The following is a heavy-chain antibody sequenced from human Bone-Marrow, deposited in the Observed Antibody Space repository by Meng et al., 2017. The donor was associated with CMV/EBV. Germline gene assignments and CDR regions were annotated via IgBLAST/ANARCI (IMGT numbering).Heavy chain of an antibody. CDR2: IRYDGSNK. CDR1: GFTFSSYG. Sequence: GESLKISCAASGFTFSSYGMHWVRQAPGKGLERVAFIRYDGSNKYYADFVKGRFTISRDNSKNTLYLQMNSLRAEDTAVYYCAKVNYWGQGTRVTVSS. J-gene: IGHJ4*02. V-gene: IGHV3-30*02. CDR3: AKVNY.